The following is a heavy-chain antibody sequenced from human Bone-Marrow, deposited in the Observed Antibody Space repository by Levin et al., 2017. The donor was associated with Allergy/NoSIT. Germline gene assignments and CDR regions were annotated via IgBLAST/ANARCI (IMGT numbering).Heavy chain of an antibody. J-gene: IGHJ6*02. D-gene: IGHD4-17*01. V-gene: IGHV3-21*01. Sequence: GGSPRLSCAASGFNFSTYNMNWVRQAPGKGLEWVSSITRSSDYMYYADSVKGRFTISRDNAKNSLFLQMNSLRVDDTAVYYCAKDRTYGILWNYGMDVWGQGTTVTVSS. CDR1: GFNFSTYN. CDR2: ITRSSDYM. CDR3: AKDRTYGILWNYGMDV.